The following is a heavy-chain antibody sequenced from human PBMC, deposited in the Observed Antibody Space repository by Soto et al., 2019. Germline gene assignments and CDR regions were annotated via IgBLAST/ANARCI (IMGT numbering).Heavy chain of an antibody. CDR1: GYTFTSYY. CDR3: ARDRPGIKTYEAFDI. CDR2: MSPNTGTI. V-gene: IGHV1-8*01. J-gene: IGHJ3*02. D-gene: IGHD1-20*01. Sequence: ASVKVSCKSSGYTFTSYYINWVREATGQGPEWMGWMSPNTGTIVYAQKFQGRVTMTRNTSTSTAYMTLSSLRSEDTAVYYCARDRPGIKTYEAFDIWGQGTTVTVS.